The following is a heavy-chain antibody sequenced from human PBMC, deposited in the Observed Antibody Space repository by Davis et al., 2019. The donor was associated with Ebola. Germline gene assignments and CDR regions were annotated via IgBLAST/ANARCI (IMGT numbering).Heavy chain of an antibody. CDR2: IRSKGNSYAT. D-gene: IGHD6-6*01. Sequence: GESLKIPCAASGFTFSGSAMHWVRQASGKGLEWVGRIRSKGNSYATAYAASVKGRFTISRDDSKNTAYLQRNSLKTEDTAVYYCTRSEYSSSGRDYWGQGTLVTVSS. CDR3: TRSEYSSSGRDY. CDR1: GFTFSGSA. J-gene: IGHJ4*02. V-gene: IGHV3-73*01.